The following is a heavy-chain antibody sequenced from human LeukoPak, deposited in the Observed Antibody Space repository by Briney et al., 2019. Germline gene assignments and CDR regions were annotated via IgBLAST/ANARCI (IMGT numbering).Heavy chain of an antibody. CDR1: GFNFRSYG. CDR2: IQYDGSTK. J-gene: IGHJ6*03. V-gene: IGHV3-30*02. CDR3: AKVPRMAYYYYMDV. D-gene: IGHD2-8*01. Sequence: GGSLRLSCAASGFNFRSYGMHWVRHTPGKGLEWVAFIQYDGSTKYYADSVKGRVTISRDNSKNTVHLQMNSLKAEDTAVYYCAKVPRMAYYYYMDVWGKGTTVTVSS.